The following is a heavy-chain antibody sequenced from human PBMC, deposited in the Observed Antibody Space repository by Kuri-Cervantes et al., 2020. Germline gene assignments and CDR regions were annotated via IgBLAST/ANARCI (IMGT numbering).Heavy chain of an antibody. CDR1: GFIFDDYG. V-gene: IGHV3-20*04. D-gene: IGHD2-15*01. J-gene: IGHJ4*02. CDR2: INWDGGSS. CDR3: TREVAD. Sequence: GESLKISCAASGFIFDDYGMNWVRQAPGKGLEWVSGINWDGGSSGYADSVKGRFTISRDNFKSTVNLQMNSLIPEDTAVYYCTREVADWGQGTLVTVSS.